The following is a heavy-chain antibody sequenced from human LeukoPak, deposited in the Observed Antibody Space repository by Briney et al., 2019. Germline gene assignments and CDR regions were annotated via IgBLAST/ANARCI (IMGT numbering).Heavy chain of an antibody. D-gene: IGHD3-16*01. CDR1: GGSFSGYY. Sequence: SETLSLTCAVYGGSFSGYYWSWIRQPPGKGLEWIGEISHSGNTNYNPSLKSRVTISVDTSKNQFSLKLSSVTAADTAVYCCARRPRLRYYGMDVWGKGTTVTVSS. CDR2: ISHSGNT. CDR3: ARRPRLRYYGMDV. V-gene: IGHV4-34*01. J-gene: IGHJ6*04.